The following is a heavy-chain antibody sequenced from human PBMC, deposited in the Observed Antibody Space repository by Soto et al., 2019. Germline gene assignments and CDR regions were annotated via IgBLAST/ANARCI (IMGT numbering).Heavy chain of an antibody. D-gene: IGHD3-10*01. Sequence: SATLSLNCIVSGDSISTYYWSWIRQPAGKGLEWIGRIYTSGSTNYNPSLKSRVTMSVDTSNNQFSLKLSSVTAADTAVYYCARDYYASGRLDYWGQGTLVTVSS. J-gene: IGHJ4*02. CDR1: GDSISTYY. CDR2: IYTSGST. V-gene: IGHV4-4*07. CDR3: ARDYYASGRLDY.